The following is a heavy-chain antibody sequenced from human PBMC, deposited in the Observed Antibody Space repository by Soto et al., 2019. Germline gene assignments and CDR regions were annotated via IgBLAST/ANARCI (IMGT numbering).Heavy chain of an antibody. Sequence: SETLSLTCTVSGGSISSDYWSWIRQPAGKGLEWIGRIYTSENTHYNPSLRSRVSMSLDTSKNQLSLNLSPVTAADTAVYYCARGVGRSSWTSFDSWGQGTLVTVSS. D-gene: IGHD6-13*01. J-gene: IGHJ4*02. V-gene: IGHV4-4*07. CDR2: IYTSENT. CDR1: GGSISSDY. CDR3: ARGVGRSSWTSFDS.